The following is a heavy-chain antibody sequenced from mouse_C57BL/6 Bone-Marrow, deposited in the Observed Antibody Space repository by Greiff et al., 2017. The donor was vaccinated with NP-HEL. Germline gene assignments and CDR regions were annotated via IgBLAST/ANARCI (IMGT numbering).Heavy chain of an antibody. Sequence: EVKLVESGPGLVKPSQSLSLTCSVTGYSITSGYYWNWIRQFPGNKLEWMGYISYDGSNNYNPSLKNRISITRDTSKNQFFLKLNSVTTEDTATYYCARERYYYAMDYWGQGTSVTVSS. V-gene: IGHV3-6*01. CDR3: ARERYYYAMDY. CDR2: ISYDGSN. J-gene: IGHJ4*01. CDR1: GYSITSGYY. D-gene: IGHD2-12*01.